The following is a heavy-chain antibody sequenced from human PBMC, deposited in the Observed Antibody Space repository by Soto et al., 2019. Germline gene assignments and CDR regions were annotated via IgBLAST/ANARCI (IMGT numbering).Heavy chain of an antibody. J-gene: IGHJ3*02. V-gene: IGHV5-51*01. CDR2: IYPGDSDT. Sequence: GESLKISCKASGYTFTTAWIGWVRQLPWKGLEWMGIIYPGDSDTIYSPSFQGQVTISADTALTTTYLQWNTLKPSDTAIYFCASDSHCDGGNCPMGGFDMWGQGTRVTVSS. D-gene: IGHD2-15*01. CDR1: GYTFTTAW. CDR3: ASDSHCDGGNCPMGGFDM.